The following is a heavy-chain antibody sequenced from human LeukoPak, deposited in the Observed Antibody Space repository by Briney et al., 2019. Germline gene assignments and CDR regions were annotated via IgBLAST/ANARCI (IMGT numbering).Heavy chain of an antibody. CDR3: AREETYGSGSYVDY. D-gene: IGHD3-10*01. CDR1: GGSISSGGYY. Sequence: SQTLSLTCTVSGGSISSGGYYWSWIRQHPGTGLEWIGYIYYSGSTYYNPSLKSRVTISVDTSKNQFSLKLSSVTAADTAVYYCAREETYGSGSYVDYWGQGTLVTVSS. CDR2: IYYSGST. V-gene: IGHV4-31*03. J-gene: IGHJ4*02.